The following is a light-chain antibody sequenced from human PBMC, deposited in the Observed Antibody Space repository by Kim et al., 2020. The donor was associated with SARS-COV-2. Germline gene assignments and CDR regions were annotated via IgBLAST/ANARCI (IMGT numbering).Light chain of an antibody. CDR3: QQYSYWPRT. J-gene: IGKJ1*01. CDR2: GAS. Sequence: VSPGEKVTHSCRASQSVSTNLAWYQQKPGQAPRLLIYGASTRATGIPARFSGSGSGTEFTLTISSLQSEDFALYYCQQYSYWPRTFGQGTKVDIK. V-gene: IGKV3-15*01. CDR1: QSVSTN.